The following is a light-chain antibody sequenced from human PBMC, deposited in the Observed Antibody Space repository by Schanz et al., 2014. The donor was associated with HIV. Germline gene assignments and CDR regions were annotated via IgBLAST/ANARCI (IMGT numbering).Light chain of an antibody. CDR2: EAS. CDR3: LQYNDYAYT. Sequence: DIQMTQSPSTLSASVGDRITITCRASQSISEWLAWYQQKPGQAPNLLISEASTLESGVPPRFSGSGSGTDFTLTISSLQPDDFATYYCLQYNDYAYTFGQGTKLEIK. CDR1: QSISEW. J-gene: IGKJ2*01. V-gene: IGKV1-5*03.